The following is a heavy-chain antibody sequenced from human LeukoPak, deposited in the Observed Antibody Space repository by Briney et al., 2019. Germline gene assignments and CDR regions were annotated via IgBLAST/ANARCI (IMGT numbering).Heavy chain of an antibody. CDR1: GGSVSSYY. V-gene: IGHV4-59*08. Sequence: PSETLSLTCTVCGGSVSSYYWSWLWQPPGKGLEWIGYIYYSGSTNYNPSLKSRVTISVDTSKNQFFLKLSSVTAADTAVYYCARSIAAAGTGPWFDPWGQGTLVTVSS. CDR3: ARSIAAAGTGPWFDP. CDR2: IYYSGST. D-gene: IGHD6-13*01. J-gene: IGHJ5*02.